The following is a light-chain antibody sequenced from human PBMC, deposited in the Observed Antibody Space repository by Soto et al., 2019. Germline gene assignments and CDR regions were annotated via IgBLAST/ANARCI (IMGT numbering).Light chain of an antibody. CDR2: GAS. CDR1: QSINSK. CDR3: QQRSNWPPLT. Sequence: ETVMTQSPATLSLSPGERATLSCRASQSINSKLVWYQQKPGQAPRFLIYGASTRATDIPARFRGSGSGTEFTLTIDSLQSEDFAVYYCQQRSNWPPLTFGGGTKVEIK. V-gene: IGKV3-15*01. J-gene: IGKJ4*01.